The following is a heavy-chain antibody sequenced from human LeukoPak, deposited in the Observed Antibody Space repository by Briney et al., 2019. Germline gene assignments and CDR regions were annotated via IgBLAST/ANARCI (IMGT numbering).Heavy chain of an antibody. CDR3: AKGGRTYYFDY. D-gene: IGHD3-16*01. CDR1: GFTFSSYG. Sequence: PGRSLRLSCAASGFTFSSYGMHWVRQAPGKGLEWVAVIWYDGSNKYYADSVKGRFTISRDNSKNTLYLQMNSLRAEDTAVYYCAKGGRTYYFDYWGQGTLVTVSS. CDR2: IWYDGSNK. V-gene: IGHV3-33*06. J-gene: IGHJ4*02.